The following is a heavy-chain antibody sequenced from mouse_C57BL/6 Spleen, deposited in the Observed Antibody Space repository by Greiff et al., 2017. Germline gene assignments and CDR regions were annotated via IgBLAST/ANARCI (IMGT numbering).Heavy chain of an antibody. V-gene: IGHV14-1*01. CDR3: TNWLLRPYAMDY. J-gene: IGHJ4*01. CDR1: GFNIKDYY. CDR2: IDPEDGDT. D-gene: IGHD2-3*01. Sequence: EVQLQQSGAELVRPGASVKLSCTASGFNIKDYYMHWVKQRPEQGLEWIGRIDPEDGDTEYAPKFQGKATMTADTSSNTAYLQLSSLTSEDTAVYYCTNWLLRPYAMDYWGQGTSVTVSS.